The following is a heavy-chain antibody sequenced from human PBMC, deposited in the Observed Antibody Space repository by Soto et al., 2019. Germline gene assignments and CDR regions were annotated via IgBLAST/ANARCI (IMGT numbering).Heavy chain of an antibody. D-gene: IGHD3-22*01. CDR1: GDSISSYY. Sequence: QVQLQESGPGLVKPSETLSLTCAGSGDSISSYYCMWIRQPPGKGLESIGYLYYGRSANYNPSLKSRVTLSVHTSTNQCSLTLRSMTAADTAVYYCALRSMAVVPEYWGQGTLVTVSS. J-gene: IGHJ4*02. V-gene: IGHV4-59*01. CDR3: ALRSMAVVPEY. CDR2: LYYGRSA.